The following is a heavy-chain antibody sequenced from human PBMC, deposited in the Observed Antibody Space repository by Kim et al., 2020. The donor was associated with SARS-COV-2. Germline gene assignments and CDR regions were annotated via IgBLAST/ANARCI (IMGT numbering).Heavy chain of an antibody. Sequence: YRPSFQGQVTISADKSISTSYQQWSSLKASDTAMYYCARRVAVAGTGFDYWGQGTLVTVSS. D-gene: IGHD6-19*01. J-gene: IGHJ4*02. V-gene: IGHV5-51*01. CDR3: ARRVAVAGTGFDY.